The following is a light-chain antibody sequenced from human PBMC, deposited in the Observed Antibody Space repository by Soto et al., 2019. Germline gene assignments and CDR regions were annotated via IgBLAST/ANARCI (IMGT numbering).Light chain of an antibody. CDR3: QHYNSYSP. V-gene: IGKV1-5*03. CDR1: QSISSM. J-gene: IGKJ4*02. Sequence: DIQMTQFPSTLSATIGDRVTITCRASQSISSMLAWYQQKPGKAPKLLIYKASSLESGVPSRFSGSGSGTEFTLTISSLQPDDFATYYCQHYNSYSPFGGGTKVEIK. CDR2: KAS.